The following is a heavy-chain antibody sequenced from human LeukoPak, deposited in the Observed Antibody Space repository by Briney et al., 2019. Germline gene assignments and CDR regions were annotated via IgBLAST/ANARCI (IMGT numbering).Heavy chain of an antibody. J-gene: IGHJ4*02. CDR2: ITWDGDST. D-gene: IGHD6-13*01. CDR1: GFTFDDYA. CDR3: AKGTSSWHEFDS. V-gene: IGHV3-43D*03. Sequence: HSGGSLRLSCAASGFTFDDYAMHWVRQAPGKSLEWVSLITWDGDSTYYADSVKGRFTISRDNSKNSLYLQMNSLRAEDIALYYCAKGTSSWHEFDSWGQGTLVTVSS.